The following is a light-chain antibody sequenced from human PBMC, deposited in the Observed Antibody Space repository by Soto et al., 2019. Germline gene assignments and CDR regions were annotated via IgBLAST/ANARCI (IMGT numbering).Light chain of an antibody. J-gene: IGLJ2*01. Sequence: QSALTQPASVSGSPGQSITISCTRTSSDVGGYNYVSWYQQHPGKAPKLMIYDVSNRPSGVSNRFSGSKSGNTASLTISGLQAEDEADYYCSSYTSSILFGGGTKLTVL. V-gene: IGLV2-14*01. CDR3: SSYTSSIL. CDR1: SSDVGGYNY. CDR2: DVS.